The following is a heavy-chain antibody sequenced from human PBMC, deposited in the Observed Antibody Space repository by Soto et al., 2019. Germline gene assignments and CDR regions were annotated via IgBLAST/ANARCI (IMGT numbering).Heavy chain of an antibody. D-gene: IGHD2-2*01. CDR2: ISYDGSNK. CDR1: GFTFSSYT. V-gene: IGHV3-30-3*01. CDR3: ARDVLTDIVLVPAADSNYYYYYGMDV. Sequence: PGGSLRLSCAASGFTFSSYTMHWVRQAPGKGLEWVAVISYDGSNKYYADSVKGRFTISRDNSKNTLYLQMNSLRAEDTAVYYCARDVLTDIVLVPAADSNYYYYYGMDVWGQGTTVTVSS. J-gene: IGHJ6*02.